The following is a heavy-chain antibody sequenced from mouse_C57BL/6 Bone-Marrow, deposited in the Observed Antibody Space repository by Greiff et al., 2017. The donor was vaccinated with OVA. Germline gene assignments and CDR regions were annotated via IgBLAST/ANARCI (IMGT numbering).Heavy chain of an antibody. V-gene: IGHV7-3*01. CDR1: GFTFTDYY. CDR3: ARYGYFYAMDY. CDR2: IRNKANGYTT. J-gene: IGHJ4*01. Sequence: EVKLVESGGGLVQPGGSLSLSCAASGFTFTDYYMSWVRQPPGKALEWLGFIRNKANGYTTAYSASVKGRFTISRDNSQSILYLQMNALRAEDSATYYCARYGYFYAMDYWGQGTSVTVSS. D-gene: IGHD1-2*01.